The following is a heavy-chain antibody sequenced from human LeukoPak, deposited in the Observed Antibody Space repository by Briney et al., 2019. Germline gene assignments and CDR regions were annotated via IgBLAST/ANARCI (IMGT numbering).Heavy chain of an antibody. CDR3: ARRVESRREFDY. CDR1: GESFSGYY. CDR2: INHSGSS. Sequence: PSETLSLTCAVYGESFSGYYWTWIRQTSGKGLEWIGEINHSGSSKYNPSLKTRVIISVDTSKNQFSLKLNSVTAAGTAVYYCARRVESRREFDYWGQGTLVTVSS. V-gene: IGHV4-34*01. D-gene: IGHD2-15*01. J-gene: IGHJ4*02.